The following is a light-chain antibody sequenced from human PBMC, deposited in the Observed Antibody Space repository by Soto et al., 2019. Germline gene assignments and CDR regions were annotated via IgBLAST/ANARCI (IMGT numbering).Light chain of an antibody. V-gene: IGLV2-14*01. CDR2: DVT. Sequence: SVLTQPASVSGSPGQSITLSCPGTSSDFGGYNYVSWYQQHPGKAPKLMIYDVTNRPSGVSNRFSGSKSGNTASLTISGLQAEDEADYYCSSYTGSTTLGVFGTGTKVTVL. J-gene: IGLJ1*01. CDR3: SSYTGSTTLGV. CDR1: SSDFGGYNY.